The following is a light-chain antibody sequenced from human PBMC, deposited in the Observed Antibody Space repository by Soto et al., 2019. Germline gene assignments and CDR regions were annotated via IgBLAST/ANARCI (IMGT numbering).Light chain of an antibody. CDR3: QQYNSYPWT. V-gene: IGKV1-5*01. J-gene: IGKJ1*01. CDR2: DAS. CDR1: QSISSW. Sequence: DIQMTQSPSTLSASVGDRVTITCRAIQSISSWLAWYQQKPGKAPKLLIYDASSLESSVPSRFSGSGSGTEFTLTISSLQPDDFATYYCQQYNSYPWTFGQGTKVEIK.